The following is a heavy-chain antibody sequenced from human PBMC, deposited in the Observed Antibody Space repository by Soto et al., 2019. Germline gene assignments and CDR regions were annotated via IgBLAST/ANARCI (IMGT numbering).Heavy chain of an antibody. D-gene: IGHD3-9*01. Sequence: QVQLVQSGAEVKKPGASVKVSCKASGYTFTSYGISWVRQAPGQGLEWMGWISAYNGNTNYAQKLQGRVTMTTDTSTSPAYMEMRSLRSDDTAVYYCASEGRNYAILTGYPRGNYYYYYMDVWGKGTTVTVSS. CDR2: ISAYNGNT. CDR3: ASEGRNYAILTGYPRGNYYYYYMDV. CDR1: GYTFTSYG. J-gene: IGHJ6*03. V-gene: IGHV1-18*01.